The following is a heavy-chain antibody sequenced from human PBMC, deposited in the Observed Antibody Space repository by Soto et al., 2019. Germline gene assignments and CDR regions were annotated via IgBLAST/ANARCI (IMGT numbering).Heavy chain of an antibody. V-gene: IGHV1-8*01. CDR2: MNPNSGNT. D-gene: IGHD3-9*01. CDR1: GYTFTSYD. J-gene: IGHJ5*02. Sequence: ASVKVSCKASGYTFTSYDINWVRQATGQGLGWMGLMNPNSGNTGYAQKFQGRVTMTRNTFISTAYMELSSLSSEDTAVYYCARGPPVLRYFDWLFSWFDPWGQGTLVTVS. CDR3: ARGPPVLRYFDWLFSWFDP.